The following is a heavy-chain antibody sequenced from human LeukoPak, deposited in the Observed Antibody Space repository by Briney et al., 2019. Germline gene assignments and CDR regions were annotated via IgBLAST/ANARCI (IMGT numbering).Heavy chain of an antibody. CDR2: ISYDGSNK. J-gene: IGHJ3*02. D-gene: IGHD6-13*01. Sequence: PGGSLRLSCAASGFTFSSYAMHWVRQAPGKGLEWVAVISYDGSNKYYADSVKGRFTISRDNSKNTLYLQMNSLRAEDTAVYYCAATDSSSWYGYAFDIWGQGTMVTVSS. CDR3: AATDSSSWYGYAFDI. V-gene: IGHV3-30-3*01. CDR1: GFTFSSYA.